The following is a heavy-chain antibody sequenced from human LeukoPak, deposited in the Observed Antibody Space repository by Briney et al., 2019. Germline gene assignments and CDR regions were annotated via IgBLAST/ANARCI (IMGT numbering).Heavy chain of an antibody. D-gene: IGHD6-6*01. Sequence: ASVKVSCKASGYTFTSYGISWVRQAPGQGLEWMGWTSAYNGNTNYAQKLQGRVTMTTDTSTSTAYMELRSLRSDDTAVYYCARAARGSSRIVSPRGDWFDPWGQGTLVTVSS. J-gene: IGHJ5*02. CDR2: TSAYNGNT. V-gene: IGHV1-18*01. CDR3: ARAARGSSRIVSPRGDWFDP. CDR1: GYTFTSYG.